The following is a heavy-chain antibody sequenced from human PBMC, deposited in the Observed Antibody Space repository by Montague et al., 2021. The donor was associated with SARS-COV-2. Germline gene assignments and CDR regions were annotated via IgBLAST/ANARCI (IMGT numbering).Heavy chain of an antibody. CDR3: AKNRDIFWFGEGRDNMDV. J-gene: IGHJ6*02. CDR1: GFTFNNFA. Sequence: SLSSSASGFTFNNFAMHWVRQAPGKGLEWVAVISYDGSIKYYADSLRGRFTISRDSSKKTLYLQMNSLSGEDTAVYYCAKNRDIFWFGEGRDNMDVWGQGTTVIVSS. D-gene: IGHD3-10*01. V-gene: IGHV3-30*18. CDR2: ISYDGSIK.